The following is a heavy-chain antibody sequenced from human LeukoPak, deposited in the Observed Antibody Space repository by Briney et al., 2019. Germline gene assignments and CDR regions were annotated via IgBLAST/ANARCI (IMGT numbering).Heavy chain of an antibody. CDR1: GYSFKNYW. J-gene: IGHJ6*02. CDR2: IYPGDSKT. CDR3: ARQGFVASYGVDV. V-gene: IGHV5-51*01. Sequence: EESLKISCKGSGYSFKNYWIAWVRQMPGKGLEWMGIIYPGDSKTIYNPSFQGQVTISADKSISTAYLQWSSLKASDTAKYYCARQGFVASYGVDVWGQGTTVTVSS.